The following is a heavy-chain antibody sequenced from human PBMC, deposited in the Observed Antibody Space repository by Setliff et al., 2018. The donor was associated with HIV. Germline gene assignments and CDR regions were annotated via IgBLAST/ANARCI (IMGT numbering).Heavy chain of an antibody. CDR1: GASITTDTYY. CDR3: VRGPQWLVQKGRVYYFDY. CDR2: IYHRGST. Sequence: PSETLSLTCTVSGASITTDTYYWAWIRQPPGKGLEWIGSIYHRGSTHHNPSLKSRVTFSVDTSKNQFSLKLNSMTAADTAVYFCVRGPQWLVQKGRVYYFDYWGQGTLVTVSS. V-gene: IGHV4-39*01. D-gene: IGHD6-19*01. J-gene: IGHJ4*02.